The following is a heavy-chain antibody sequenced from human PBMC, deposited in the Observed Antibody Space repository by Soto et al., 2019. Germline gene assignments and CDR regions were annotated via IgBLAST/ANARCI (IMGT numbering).Heavy chain of an antibody. CDR3: ARGSSIAGLYYGMDV. J-gene: IGHJ6*02. D-gene: IGHD6-6*01. V-gene: IGHV4-31*03. CDR1: GGSISSGGYY. CDR2: NYYSGIT. Sequence: QVQLQESGPGLVKPSQTLSLTCTVSGGSISSGGYYWTWIRQHPGKGLEWIGYNYYSGITYYNPYLKIRVTISLDTSKNQFSRKLSSVTAADTAVYYCARGSSIAGLYYGMDVWGQGTTVTVSS.